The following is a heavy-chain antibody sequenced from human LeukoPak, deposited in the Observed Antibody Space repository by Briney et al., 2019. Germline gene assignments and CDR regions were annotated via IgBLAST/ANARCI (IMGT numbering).Heavy chain of an antibody. CDR1: GFTFSSYG. CDR3: AKDYLVSQESNAFDI. Sequence: GGSLRLSCAASGFTFSSYGMHWVRQAPAEGLEWVAVIWYDGSNKYYADSVKGRFTISRDNSKNTLYLQMNSLRAEDTAVYYCAKDYLVSQESNAFDIWGQGTMVAVSS. CDR2: IWYDGSNK. V-gene: IGHV3-33*06. D-gene: IGHD3-9*01. J-gene: IGHJ3*02.